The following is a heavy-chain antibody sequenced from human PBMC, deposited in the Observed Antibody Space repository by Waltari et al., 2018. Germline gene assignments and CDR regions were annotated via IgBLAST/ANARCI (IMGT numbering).Heavy chain of an antibody. CDR3: ARSGGGATSYYFDY. CDR2: INPNGCST. V-gene: IGHV1-46*01. D-gene: IGHD1-26*01. J-gene: IGHJ4*02. CDR1: GYTFTSYY. Sequence: QVQLVQSGAEVKKPGASVKVSCKASGYTFTSYYMHWVRQAPGQGLEWMGIINPNGCSTIYAQKFQCRVTMTRETSTSTVYMELSSLRSDDTAVYYCARSGGGATSYYFDYWGQGTLVTVSS.